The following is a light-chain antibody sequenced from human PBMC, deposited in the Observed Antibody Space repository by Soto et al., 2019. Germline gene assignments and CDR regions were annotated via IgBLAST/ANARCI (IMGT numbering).Light chain of an antibody. CDR2: GAS. CDR1: QSVGSS. Sequence: EIVMTQSPAPLSVSPGERATLSCRASQSVGSSLAWYQRKPGQAPRLIIYGASTRATGIPATFSGSGSGTEFTLTISSLQSEGFAVYYCQQYNSLPLTVGGGTKVEIK. CDR3: QQYNSLPLT. V-gene: IGKV3-15*01. J-gene: IGKJ4*01.